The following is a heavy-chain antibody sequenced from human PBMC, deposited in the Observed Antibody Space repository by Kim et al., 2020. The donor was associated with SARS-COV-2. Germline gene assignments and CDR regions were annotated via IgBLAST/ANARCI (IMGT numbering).Heavy chain of an antibody. Sequence: SETLSLTCTVSGGSISSSSYYWGWIRQPPGKGLEWIGSIYYSGSTYYNPSLKSRVTISVDTSKNQFSLKLSSVTAADTAVYYCARESVVRGVHRQSYYFDYWGQGTLVTVSS. D-gene: IGHD3-10*01. V-gene: IGHV4-39*07. J-gene: IGHJ4*02. CDR2: IYYSGST. CDR1: GGSISSSSYY. CDR3: ARESVVRGVHRQSYYFDY.